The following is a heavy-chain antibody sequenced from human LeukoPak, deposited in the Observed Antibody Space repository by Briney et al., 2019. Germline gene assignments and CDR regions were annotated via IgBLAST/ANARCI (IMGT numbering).Heavy chain of an antibody. CDR2: IRYDGSNK. V-gene: IGHV3-30*02. CDR1: GFTFSSYG. Sequence: PGRSLRLSCAASGFTFSSYGMHWVRQAPGKGLEWVAFIRYDGSNKYYADSVKGRFTISRDNSKNTLYLQMNSLRAEDTAVYYCAKVMGGLWFGDGIDYWGQGTLVTVSS. CDR3: AKVMGGLWFGDGIDY. J-gene: IGHJ4*02. D-gene: IGHD3-10*01.